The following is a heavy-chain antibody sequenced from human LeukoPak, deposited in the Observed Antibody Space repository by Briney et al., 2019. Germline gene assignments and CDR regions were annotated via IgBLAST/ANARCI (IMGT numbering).Heavy chain of an antibody. J-gene: IGHJ4*02. V-gene: IGHV3-30*02. CDR2: IRYDGSNK. Sequence: GGSLRLSCAASGFTFSSYGMHWVRQAPGKGLERVSFIRYDGSNKYYADSVKGRFTTSRDNSKNTLYLQMNSLRAEDTAVYYCAKDLSKGLLYRRGMYYFDYWGQGTLVTVSS. CDR3: AKDLSKGLLYRRGMYYFDY. CDR1: GFTFSSYG. D-gene: IGHD3-3*01.